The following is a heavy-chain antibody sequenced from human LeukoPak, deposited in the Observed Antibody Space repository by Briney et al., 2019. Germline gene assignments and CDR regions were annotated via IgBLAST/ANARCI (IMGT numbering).Heavy chain of an antibody. D-gene: IGHD5-12*01. Sequence: GGSLRLSCAASGFTFSSYAMSWVRQAPGKGLEWVSAISGSGGSTYYADSVKGRFTISRDNSKNTVHLQMNSLRVEDTAIYFCAGAYSAYDPFDYWGQGILVTVSS. V-gene: IGHV3-23*01. CDR1: GFTFSSYA. J-gene: IGHJ4*02. CDR3: AGAYSAYDPFDY. CDR2: ISGSGGST.